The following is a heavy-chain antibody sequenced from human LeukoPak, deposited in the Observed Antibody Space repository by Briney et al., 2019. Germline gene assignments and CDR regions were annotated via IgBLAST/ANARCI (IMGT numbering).Heavy chain of an antibody. Sequence: PGGSPRLSCAASGFTFSSYGMHWVRQAPGKGLEWVAVISYDGSNKYYADSVKGRFTISRDNSKNTLYLQMNSLRAEDTAVYYCATIAAAGYYFDYWGQGTLVTVSS. CDR1: GFTFSSYG. CDR2: ISYDGSNK. D-gene: IGHD6-13*01. J-gene: IGHJ4*02. CDR3: ATIAAAGYYFDY. V-gene: IGHV3-30*03.